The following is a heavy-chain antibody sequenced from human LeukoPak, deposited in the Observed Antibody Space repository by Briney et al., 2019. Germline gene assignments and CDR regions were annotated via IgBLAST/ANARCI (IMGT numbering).Heavy chain of an antibody. V-gene: IGHV4-38-2*02. D-gene: IGHD3-16*01. Sequence: SETLSLTCSVSGNSISSGYYWSWIRQPPGKGLEWIRSIYQTGKTYNNPSLKNRVTISVDTSKNHFSLRLTSVTAADTAVYYCARGLLAIDPWGQGILVTVSS. CDR2: IYQTGKT. CDR1: GNSISSGYY. CDR3: ARGLLAIDP. J-gene: IGHJ5*02.